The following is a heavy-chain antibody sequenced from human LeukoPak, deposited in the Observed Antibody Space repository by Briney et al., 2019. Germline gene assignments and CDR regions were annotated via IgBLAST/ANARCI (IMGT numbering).Heavy chain of an antibody. CDR2: INHSGST. V-gene: IGHV4-39*07. Sequence: SETLSLTCTVSGGSISSSSYYWGWIRQPPGKGLEWIGEINHSGSTNYNPSLKSRVTISVDTSKNQFSLKLSSVTAADTAVYYCARAPGVSSGWYFNYWGQGTLVTVSS. D-gene: IGHD6-19*01. CDR3: ARAPGVSSGWYFNY. CDR1: GGSISSSSYY. J-gene: IGHJ4*02.